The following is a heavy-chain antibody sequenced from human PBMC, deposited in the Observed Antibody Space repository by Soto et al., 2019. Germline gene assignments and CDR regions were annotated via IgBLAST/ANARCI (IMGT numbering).Heavy chain of an antibody. Sequence: QVQLQQWGAGPLRPLETLSLTCGVSGGSFSGYYWAWIRQSPGKGLEWIGEINDRESINYNPSLKSRVSISVDTSKNHYSLNLRSVTAAVTAVYYCARESHDILTGPPWVWYFDLWGRGTLVTVSS. CDR3: ARESHDILTGPPWVWYFDL. CDR1: GGSFSGYY. J-gene: IGHJ2*01. D-gene: IGHD3-9*01. CDR2: INDRESI. V-gene: IGHV4-34*01.